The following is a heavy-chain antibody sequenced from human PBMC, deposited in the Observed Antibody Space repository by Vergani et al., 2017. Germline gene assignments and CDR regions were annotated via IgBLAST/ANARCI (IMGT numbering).Heavy chain of an antibody. J-gene: IGHJ4*02. CDR2: INHSGST. Sequence: QVQLQQWGAGLLKPSETLSLTCAVYGGSFSGYYWSWIRKPPGKGLEWIGEINHSGSTNYNPSLKSRVTISVDTSKNQFSLKLSSVTAADTAVYYCARGGVVVLPRYFDYWGQGTLVTVSS. V-gene: IGHV4-34*01. CDR3: ARGGVVVLPRYFDY. D-gene: IGHD3-22*01. CDR1: GGSFSGYY.